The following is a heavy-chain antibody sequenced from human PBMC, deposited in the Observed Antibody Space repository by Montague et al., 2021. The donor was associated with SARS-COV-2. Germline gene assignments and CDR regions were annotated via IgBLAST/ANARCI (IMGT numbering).Heavy chain of an antibody. CDR1: GGSISSGGYY. D-gene: IGHD2-2*01. CDR2: IYYSGST. J-gene: IGHJ6*02. CDR3: AREPRVGQLLSIYYYGMDV. V-gene: IGHV4-31*03. Sequence: TLSLTCTVSGGSISSGGYYWSWIRQHPGKGLEWIGYIYYSGSTYYXXXVESRVTISVDTSKNQFSLKLSSVTAADTAVYYCAREPRVGQLLSIYYYGMDVWGQGTTVTVSS.